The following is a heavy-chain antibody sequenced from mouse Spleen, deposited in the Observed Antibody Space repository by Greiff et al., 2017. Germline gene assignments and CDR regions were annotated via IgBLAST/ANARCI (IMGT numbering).Heavy chain of an antibody. CDR1: GFNIKNTY. V-gene: IGHV14-3*01. J-gene: IGHJ1*01. D-gene: IGHD1-1*01. Sequence: EVKLVESVAELVRPGASVKLSCTASGFNIKNTYMHWVKQRPEQGLEWIGRIDPANGNTKYAPKFQGKATITADTSSNTAYLQLSSLTSEDTAIYYCARSGYYGSSGNWYFDVWGAGTTVTVSS. CDR3: ARSGYYGSSGNWYFDV. CDR2: IDPANGNT.